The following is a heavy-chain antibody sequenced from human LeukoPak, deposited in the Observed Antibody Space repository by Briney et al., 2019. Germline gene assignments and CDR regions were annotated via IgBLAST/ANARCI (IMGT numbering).Heavy chain of an antibody. CDR3: ARNGVYCSSTSCYAGAEYFQH. CDR1: GYTFTSYY. D-gene: IGHD2-2*01. V-gene: IGHV1-46*01. CDR2: ISPSGGST. J-gene: IGHJ1*01. Sequence: GASVKVSCKASGYTFTSYYMHWVRQAPGQGLEWMGIISPSGGSTSYAQKFQGRVTMTRDTSTSTVYMELSSLRSEDTAVYYCARNGVYCSSTSCYAGAEYFQHWGQGTLVTVSS.